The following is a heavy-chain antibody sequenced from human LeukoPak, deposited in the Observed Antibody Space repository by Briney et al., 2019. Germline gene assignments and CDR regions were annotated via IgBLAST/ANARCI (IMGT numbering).Heavy chain of an antibody. CDR1: GFSFSSHG. Sequence: PGGSLRLSCAASGFSFSSHGMHWVRQAPGKGVEWVAVIWYDGSNKFYVDSVKGRFTISRDNSKNTLYLQMDSLRAEDTAVYYCARDTKVAVAGTRNYYYYYGMDVWGQGTTVTVSS. CDR3: ARDTKVAVAGTRNYYYYYGMDV. J-gene: IGHJ6*02. V-gene: IGHV3-33*01. D-gene: IGHD6-19*01. CDR2: IWYDGSNK.